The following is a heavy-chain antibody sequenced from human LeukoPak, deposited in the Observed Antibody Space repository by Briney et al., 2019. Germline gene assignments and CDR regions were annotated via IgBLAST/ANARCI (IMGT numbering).Heavy chain of an antibody. Sequence: SETLSLTCAVSGGSISSNNWWGWVRQPPGKGLEWIGEINHSGSTNYNPSLKSRVTISVDTSKNQFSLKLSSVTAADTAVYYCAGVVPAANYYGMDVWGQGTTVTVSS. D-gene: IGHD2-2*01. CDR1: GGSISSNNW. V-gene: IGHV4-4*02. J-gene: IGHJ6*02. CDR2: INHSGST. CDR3: AGVVPAANYYGMDV.